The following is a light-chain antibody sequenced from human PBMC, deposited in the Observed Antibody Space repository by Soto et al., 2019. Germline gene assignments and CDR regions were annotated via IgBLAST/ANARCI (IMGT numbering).Light chain of an antibody. V-gene: IGKV3-11*01. CDR3: QERGNWSWT. Sequence: EIVLTQSPATLSLSPGERATLSCRASQSVSRYLAWYQQRPGQAPRLLIYDAPNKATGIPVRFSGSGSGTDCTLTISSLEPDDFGAYHCQERGNWSWTFGQGKKVDIK. J-gene: IGKJ1*01. CDR2: DAP. CDR1: QSVSRY.